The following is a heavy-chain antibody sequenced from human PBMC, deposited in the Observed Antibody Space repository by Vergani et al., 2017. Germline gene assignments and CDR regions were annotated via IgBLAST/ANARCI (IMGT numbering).Heavy chain of an antibody. V-gene: IGHV1-8*01. D-gene: IGHD6-19*01. Sequence: QVQLVQSGAEVKKPGASVKVSCTASGYTFTSYDINWVRQATGQGLEWMGWMNPNSGNTGYAQKFQGRVTMTTDTSTSTAYMELRSLRSDDTAVYYCAREQWLPIDYFDYWGQGTLVTVSS. CDR2: MNPNSGNT. CDR3: AREQWLPIDYFDY. CDR1: GYTFTSYD. J-gene: IGHJ4*02.